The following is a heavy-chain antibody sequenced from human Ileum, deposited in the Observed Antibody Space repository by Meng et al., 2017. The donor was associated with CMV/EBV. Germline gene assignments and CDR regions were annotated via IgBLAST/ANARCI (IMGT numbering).Heavy chain of an antibody. V-gene: IGHV3-66*01. CDR2: IYASGST. CDR3: VGVGAP. J-gene: IGHJ4*02. D-gene: IGHD1-26*01. Sequence: GQRLEAGAGLCQPWGFLRLSGEASGFIVSSTYMTWVLQAPGKWLEWVSVIYASGSTFYADSVKGRFTISRYNSENTLFLQMSSLRVEETAVYYCVGVGAPGGQGTLVTVSS. CDR1: GFIVSSTY.